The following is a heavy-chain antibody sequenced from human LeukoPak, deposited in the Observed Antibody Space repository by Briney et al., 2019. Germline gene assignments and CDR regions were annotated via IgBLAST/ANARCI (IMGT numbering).Heavy chain of an antibody. Sequence: ASVTVSCKASGHTFTGYYMHWVREAPGQGLEWMGIINPSGGSTSYAQKFQGRVNMTRDTSTSTVYMELSSLRSEDTAVYYCARFYGGNPYSHFDYWGQGTLVTVSS. CDR3: ARFYGGNPYSHFDY. CDR1: GHTFTGYY. J-gene: IGHJ4*02. D-gene: IGHD4-23*01. CDR2: INPSGGST. V-gene: IGHV1-46*01.